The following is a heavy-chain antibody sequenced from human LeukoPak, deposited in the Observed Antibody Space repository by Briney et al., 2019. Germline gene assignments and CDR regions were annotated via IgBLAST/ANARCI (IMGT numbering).Heavy chain of an antibody. CDR1: GGSFSGYY. D-gene: IGHD2/OR15-2a*01. CDR2: INHSGST. CDR3: ARSFTLYYYYYMDV. J-gene: IGHJ6*03. V-gene: IGHV4-34*01. Sequence: SETLSLTCAVYGGSFSGYYWSWIRQPPGKGLEWIGEINHSGSTNYSPSLKSRVTISVDTSKNQFSLKLSSVTAADTAVYYCARSFTLYYYYYMDVWGKGTTVTVSS.